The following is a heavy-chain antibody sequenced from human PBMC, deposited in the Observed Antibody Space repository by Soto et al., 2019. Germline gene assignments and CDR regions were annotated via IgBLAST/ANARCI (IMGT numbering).Heavy chain of an antibody. V-gene: IGHV1-69*01. CDR1: GASFAKKA. CDR2: INTKFGST. Sequence: QVQLVQSGAELKKPGSSVKVSCEASGASFAKKAISWLRQAPGQGPEWMGGINTKFGSTNYAQKFQGRISITADESTNTVYMALSSLTSEDTAVYYCARGASSGFEYWYFDLWGRGTLVSVSS. CDR3: ARGASSGFEYWYFDL. D-gene: IGHD5-12*01. J-gene: IGHJ2*01.